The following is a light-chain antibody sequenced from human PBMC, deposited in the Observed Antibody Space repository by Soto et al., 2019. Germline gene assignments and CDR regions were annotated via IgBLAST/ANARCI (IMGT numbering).Light chain of an antibody. Sequence: EIVLTQSPATLSLSPGERATLSCRASQSVSSYLAWYQQKPGQAPRLLIYDASNRATGIPARFSGSGSGTDFTLTISSLEPEDFEVYYCQQRTSRLTFGGGTKVEIK. J-gene: IGKJ4*01. CDR2: DAS. V-gene: IGKV3-11*01. CDR1: QSVSSY. CDR3: QQRTSRLT.